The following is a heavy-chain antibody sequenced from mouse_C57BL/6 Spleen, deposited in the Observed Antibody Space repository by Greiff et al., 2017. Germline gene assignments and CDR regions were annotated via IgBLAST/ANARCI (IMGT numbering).Heavy chain of an antibody. Sequence: VQLQQPGAELVRPGSSVKLSCKASGYTFTSYWMHWVKQRPIQGLEWIGNIDPSESENPYNQKFKDKATLTVDKSSSTAYMQPRSLTSEDSTVYYCAREIITTVSYAIDYWGQGTSGTVSS. V-gene: IGHV1-52*01. CDR3: AREIITTVSYAIDY. CDR1: GYTFTSYW. D-gene: IGHD1-1*01. CDR2: IDPSESEN. J-gene: IGHJ4*01.